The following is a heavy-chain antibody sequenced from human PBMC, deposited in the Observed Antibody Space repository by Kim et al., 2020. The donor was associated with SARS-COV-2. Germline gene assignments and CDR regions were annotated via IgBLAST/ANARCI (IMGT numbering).Heavy chain of an antibody. Sequence: AAPVKGRFTISRDDSKNTLYLQMNSLKTEDTAVYYCTTARPYSSSSSKVYWGQGTLVTVSS. J-gene: IGHJ4*02. CDR3: TTARPYSSSSSKVY. V-gene: IGHV3-15*01. D-gene: IGHD6-6*01.